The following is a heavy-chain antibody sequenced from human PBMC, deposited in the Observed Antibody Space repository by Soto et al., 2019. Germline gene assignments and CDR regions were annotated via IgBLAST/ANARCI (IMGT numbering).Heavy chain of an antibody. CDR1: GFSLSTSGVG. D-gene: IGHD4-17*01. CDR3: AHRRDYGDSHDAFDI. V-gene: IGHV2-5*02. CDR2: IYWDDDK. J-gene: IGHJ3*02. Sequence: QITLKESGPTLVKPTQTLTLTCTFSGFSLSTSGVGVGWIRQPPGKALEWLALIYWDDDKRYSPSLKSRLTITKDTSKNQVVLTMTNMDPVDTATYYCAHRRDYGDSHDAFDIWGQGTMVTVSS.